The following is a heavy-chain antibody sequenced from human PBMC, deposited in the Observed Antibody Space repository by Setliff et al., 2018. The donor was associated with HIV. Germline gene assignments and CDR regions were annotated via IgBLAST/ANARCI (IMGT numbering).Heavy chain of an antibody. CDR2: IYTSGST. J-gene: IGHJ4*02. Sequence: SSETLSLTCTVSGGSISSGSYYWSWIRQPAGKGLEWIGHIYTSGSTNYNPTLNSRGTISVDTSKNQFSLKLTSVTAADTAVYYCAREIYGGNSRPFDYWGQGTLVTVSS. CDR3: AREIYGGNSRPFDY. CDR1: GGSISSGSYY. V-gene: IGHV4-61*09. D-gene: IGHD4-17*01.